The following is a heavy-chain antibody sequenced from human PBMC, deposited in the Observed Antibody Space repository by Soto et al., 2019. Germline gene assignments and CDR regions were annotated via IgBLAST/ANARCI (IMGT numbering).Heavy chain of an antibody. J-gene: IGHJ4*02. V-gene: IGHV4-39*01. D-gene: IGHD6-13*01. Sequence: QLQLQESGPGLVKPSEPLSLTCTVSGGSISSSSYYWGWIRQPPGKGLDWIGSIYYSGSTYYNPSLNSRVTISVDTSKKQFSLKLSSGTAADTAVYYCARLSTDSSSWYLDYWGQGTLVTVSS. CDR2: IYYSGST. CDR1: GGSISSSSYY. CDR3: ARLSTDSSSWYLDY.